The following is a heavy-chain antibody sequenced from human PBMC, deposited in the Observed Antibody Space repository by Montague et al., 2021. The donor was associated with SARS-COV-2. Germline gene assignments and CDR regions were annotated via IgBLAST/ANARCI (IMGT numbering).Heavy chain of an antibody. CDR2: ISYSGST. CDR3: AGAVGLGTTNSLET. J-gene: IGHJ3*01. CDR1: GDSISSGGYF. D-gene: IGHD1-1*01. V-gene: IGHV4-31*03. Sequence: TLSLTCTVYGDSISSGGYFWNWIRQHPGKGLEYIGYISYSGSTNFNPSFGSRVSISMDTSENQFSLRMNSVTAADTAVYYCAGAVGLGTTNSLETWGQGAMVTVSS.